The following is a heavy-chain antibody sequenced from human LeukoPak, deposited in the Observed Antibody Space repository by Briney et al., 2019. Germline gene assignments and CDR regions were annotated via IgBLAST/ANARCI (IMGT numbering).Heavy chain of an antibody. D-gene: IGHD2-15*01. CDR3: ARAGRKSRGVDIVRKKETGYYYYMDV. J-gene: IGHJ6*03. CDR2: IKQDGREK. V-gene: IGHV3-7*01. CDR1: EFSFITYW. Sequence: PGGSLRLSCAASEFSFITYWMSWVRQAPGKGLEWVANIKQDGREKYYVDSVKGRFTISRDNAKNSLYLQMNSLRAEDTAVYYCARAGRKSRGVDIVRKKETGYYYYMDVWGKGTTVTVSS.